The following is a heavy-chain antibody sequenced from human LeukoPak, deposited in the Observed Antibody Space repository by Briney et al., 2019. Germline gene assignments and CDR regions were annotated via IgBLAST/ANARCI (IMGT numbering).Heavy chain of an antibody. J-gene: IGHJ4*02. CDR2: ISAYNGNT. CDR3: ARDLGRSGSYENFDY. Sequence: ASVKVSCKASGYTFTSYGISWVRQAPGQGLEWMGWISAYNGNTNYAQKLQGRVTMTTDTSTSTAYMELRSLRFDDTAVYYCARDLGRSGSYENFDYWGQGTLVTVSS. D-gene: IGHD1-26*01. V-gene: IGHV1-18*01. CDR1: GYTFTSYG.